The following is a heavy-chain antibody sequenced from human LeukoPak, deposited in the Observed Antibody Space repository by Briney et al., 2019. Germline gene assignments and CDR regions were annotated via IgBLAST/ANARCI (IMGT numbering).Heavy chain of an antibody. D-gene: IGHD4-11*01. V-gene: IGHV3-11*04. Sequence: GGSLRLSCAAPGFTFSDYYMSWIRQAPGKGLEWVSYISSGSTIYYADSVKGRFTISRDNAKNSLYLQMNSLRAEDTAVYYCATVTTWGLDRYYYYMDVWGKGTTVTVSS. CDR1: GFTFSDYY. J-gene: IGHJ6*03. CDR2: ISSGSTI. CDR3: ATVTTWGLDRYYYYMDV.